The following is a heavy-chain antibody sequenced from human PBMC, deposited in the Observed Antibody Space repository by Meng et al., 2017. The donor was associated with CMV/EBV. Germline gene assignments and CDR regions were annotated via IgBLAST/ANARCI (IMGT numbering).Heavy chain of an antibody. CDR2: IYYSGST. Sequence: SETLSLTCAVFGGSFSGSCWNWIRQPPGKGLEWIGSIYYSGSTYYNPSLKSRVTISVDTSKNQFSLKLSSVTAADTAVYYCAREYGSGSYYNWFDPWGQGTLVTVSS. CDR1: GGSFSGSC. CDR3: AREYGSGSYYNWFDP. D-gene: IGHD3-10*01. J-gene: IGHJ5*02. V-gene: IGHV4-34*01.